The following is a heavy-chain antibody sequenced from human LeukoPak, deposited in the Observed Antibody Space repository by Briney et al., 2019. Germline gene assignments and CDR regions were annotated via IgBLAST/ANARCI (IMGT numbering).Heavy chain of an antibody. CDR1: GFTFRTFS. CDR3: ARRNAMDV. J-gene: IGHJ6*02. CDR2: INSDGSST. Sequence: GGSLRLSCAASGFTFRTFSMHWVREAPGKGLVWVSRINSDGSSTNYADSVKGRFTISRDDAKSSLYLQMNSLRAEDTAVYYCARRNAMDVWGQGTTVIVFS. V-gene: IGHV3-74*01.